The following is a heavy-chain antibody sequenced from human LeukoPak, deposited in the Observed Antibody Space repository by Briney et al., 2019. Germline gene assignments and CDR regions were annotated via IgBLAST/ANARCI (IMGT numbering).Heavy chain of an antibody. CDR1: GFTFSSYV. J-gene: IGHJ2*01. CDR2: ISGNGRNT. Sequence: GGSLRLSCAASGFTFSSYVMSWVRQAPGKGLEWVSTISGNGRNTYYADSVKGRFTISRDNSKTTLYLEMNSLRAEDTAVYYCARGRGVYGYWYFDLWGRGTLVTVSS. D-gene: IGHD2-15*01. CDR3: ARGRGVYGYWYFDL. V-gene: IGHV3-23*01.